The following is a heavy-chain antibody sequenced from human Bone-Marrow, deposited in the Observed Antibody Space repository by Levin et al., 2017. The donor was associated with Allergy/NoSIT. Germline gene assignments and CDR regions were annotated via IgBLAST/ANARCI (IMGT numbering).Heavy chain of an antibody. CDR2: ISWNSGSI. CDR1: GFTFDDYA. J-gene: IGHJ3*02. Sequence: LSLTCAASGFTFDDYAMHWVRQAPGKGLEWVSGISWNSGSIGYADSVKGRFTISRDNAKNSLYLQMNSLRAEDTALYYCAKDTYYYDSSGYNAFDIWGQGTMVTVSS. V-gene: IGHV3-9*01. CDR3: AKDTYYYDSSGYNAFDI. D-gene: IGHD3-22*01.